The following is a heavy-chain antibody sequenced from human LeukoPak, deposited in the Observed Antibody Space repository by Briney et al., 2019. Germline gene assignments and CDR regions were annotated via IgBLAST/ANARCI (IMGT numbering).Heavy chain of an antibody. D-gene: IGHD3-22*01. Sequence: GGPLRLSCAASGFTFSSYWMSWVRQAPGKGLEWVANIKQDGSEKYYVDSVKGRFTISRDNAKNSLYLQMNSLRAEDTAVYYCARDSDYYDSSGHHYWGQGTLVTVSS. V-gene: IGHV3-7*01. CDR1: GFTFSSYW. CDR2: IKQDGSEK. CDR3: ARDSDYYDSSGHHY. J-gene: IGHJ4*02.